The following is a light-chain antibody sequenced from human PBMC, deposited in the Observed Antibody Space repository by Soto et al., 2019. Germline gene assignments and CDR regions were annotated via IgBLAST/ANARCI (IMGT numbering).Light chain of an antibody. CDR1: QSVTGSY. CDR2: GAS. CDR3: PPYGTSPRS. V-gene: IGKV3-20*01. Sequence: EIVLTQSPGTLSLSPGDRATLSCRASQSVTGSYLAWYQHKPGQAPSLLIYGASSRATGIPNRFSGSGSGTAFTITISELEPEDFEVYHLPPYGTSPRSFGQGTKVEIK. J-gene: IGKJ1*01.